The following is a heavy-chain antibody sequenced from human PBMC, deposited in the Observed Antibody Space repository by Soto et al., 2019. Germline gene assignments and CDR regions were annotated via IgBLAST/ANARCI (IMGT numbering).Heavy chain of an antibody. CDR3: AIVRYFDWRLVKNRQYYYFDY. CDR1: VGSFSGYY. V-gene: IGHV4-34*01. J-gene: IGHJ4*02. D-gene: IGHD3-9*01. CDR2: INHSGST. Sequence: SETLSLPCAVYVGSFSGYYWSWIRQPPVTLLEWIGEINHSGSTNYNPSLKSRVTISVDTSKNQFSLKLSSVTAADTAVCYCAIVRYFDWRLVKNRQYYYFDYWGQGTQVTVSS.